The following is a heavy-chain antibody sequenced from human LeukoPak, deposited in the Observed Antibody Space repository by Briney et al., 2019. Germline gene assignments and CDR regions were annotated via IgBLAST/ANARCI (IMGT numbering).Heavy chain of an antibody. Sequence: GGSLRLSCAASGFTFSSYWMSWVRQAPGKGLEWVANIKQDGSEKYYVDSVKGRFTISRDNAKNSLYLQMNSLRAEDTAVYYCARDTVVLWFGELLYPQYYFDYWGQGTLVTVSS. CDR3: ARDTVVLWFGELLYPQYYFDY. CDR2: IKQDGSEK. CDR1: GFTFSSYW. D-gene: IGHD3-10*01. V-gene: IGHV3-7*01. J-gene: IGHJ4*02.